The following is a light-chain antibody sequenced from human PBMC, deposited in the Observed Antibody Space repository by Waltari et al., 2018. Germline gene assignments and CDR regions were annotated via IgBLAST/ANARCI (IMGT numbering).Light chain of an antibody. Sequence: QSALTQPASVSGSPGQSITSSRRGTSSDVGGHKFVSWFQQHPGKVPKRMIYESSKRPSGVSNRFSGSKSDNTASLTITGLQTEDEADYYCCSYVGGITPFLVFGGGTKVTVL. CDR1: SSDVGGHKF. CDR3: CSYVGGITPFLV. V-gene: IGLV2-23*01. CDR2: ESS. J-gene: IGLJ2*01.